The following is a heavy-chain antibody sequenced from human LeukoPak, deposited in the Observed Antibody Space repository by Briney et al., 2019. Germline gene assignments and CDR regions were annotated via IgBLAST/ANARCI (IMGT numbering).Heavy chain of an antibody. CDR2: IKQDGSEK. Sequence: GGSLRLSCAASGFTFSSYWMSWVRQAPGQGMEWVAIIKQDGSEKYYVDSVKGRFTISRDNAKNSLYLQMNSLRAEDTAVYYCARGGDILTGSYYFDYWGQGTLVTVSS. J-gene: IGHJ4*02. CDR3: ARGGDILTGSYYFDY. D-gene: IGHD3-9*01. V-gene: IGHV3-7*01. CDR1: GFTFSSYW.